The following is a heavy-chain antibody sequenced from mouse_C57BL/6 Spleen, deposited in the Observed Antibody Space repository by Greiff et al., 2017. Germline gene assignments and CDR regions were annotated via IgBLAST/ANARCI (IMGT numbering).Heavy chain of an antibody. CDR1: GFTFSSYA. V-gene: IGHV5-4*01. J-gene: IGHJ1*03. D-gene: IGHD1-1*01. CDR3: AREGTTVVARYFDV. Sequence: EVKLVEPGGGLVKPGGSLKLSCAASGFTFSSYAMSWVRQTPEKRLEWVATISGGGSYTYYPDNVKGRFTISRDNAKNNLYLQMSHLKSEDTAMYYCAREGTTVVARYFDVWGTGTTVTVSS. CDR2: ISGGGSYT.